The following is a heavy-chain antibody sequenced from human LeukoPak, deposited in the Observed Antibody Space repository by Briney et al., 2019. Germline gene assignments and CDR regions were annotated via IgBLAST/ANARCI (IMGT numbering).Heavy chain of an antibody. CDR2: IIPIFGTA. Sequence: ASVKVSCKASEGTFSSYAISWVRQAPGQGLEWMGGIIPIFGTANYAQKFQGRVTITADESTSTAYMELSSLRSEDTAVYYCARGGDPISSWFDPWGQGTLVTVSS. V-gene: IGHV1-69*13. CDR1: EGTFSSYA. CDR3: ARGGDPISSWFDP. J-gene: IGHJ5*02. D-gene: IGHD4-17*01.